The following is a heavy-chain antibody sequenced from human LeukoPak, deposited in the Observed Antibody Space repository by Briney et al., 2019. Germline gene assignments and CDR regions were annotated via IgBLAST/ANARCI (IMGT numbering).Heavy chain of an antibody. Sequence: PGGSLRLSCAASGFTFSSYGMHWVRQAPGKGLEWVAVISYDGSNKYYADSVKGRFTISRDNSKNTLYLQMNSLRAEDTAVYYCAKDQRWYGYGLYYFDYWGQGTLVTVSS. J-gene: IGHJ4*02. D-gene: IGHD6-13*01. CDR1: GFTFSSYG. V-gene: IGHV3-30*18. CDR3: AKDQRWYGYGLYYFDY. CDR2: ISYDGSNK.